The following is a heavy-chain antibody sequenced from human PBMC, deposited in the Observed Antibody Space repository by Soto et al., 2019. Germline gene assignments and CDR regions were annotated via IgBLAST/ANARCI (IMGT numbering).Heavy chain of an antibody. Sequence: QVTLKESGPVLVKPTETLTLTCSVSGFSLSKARMGVSWIRQPPGKALEWLAHIFWNDERSYNTSLKSRLTISRATSKSQVVLTMTNVDPVDTGTYFCARALREGLPIYSFDSWGQGTLVTVSS. J-gene: IGHJ4*02. D-gene: IGHD1-26*01. CDR1: GFSLSKARMG. CDR3: ARALREGLPIYSFDS. V-gene: IGHV2-26*01. CDR2: IFWNDER.